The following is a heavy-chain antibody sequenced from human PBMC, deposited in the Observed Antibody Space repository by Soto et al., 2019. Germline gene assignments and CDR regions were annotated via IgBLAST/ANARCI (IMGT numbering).Heavy chain of an antibody. J-gene: IGHJ5*02. V-gene: IGHV5-51*01. D-gene: IGHD6-6*01. CDR2: IYPGDSDT. Sequence: GESLKISCKGSGYSFTTYWLAWVRQMPGKGLEYMGIIYPGDSDTRYSPSFQGQVTISADKSISTAYLQWSSLKASDTAMYYCARHGVEYSSSWFDPWGQGTLVTVSS. CDR1: GYSFTTYW. CDR3: ARHGVEYSSSWFDP.